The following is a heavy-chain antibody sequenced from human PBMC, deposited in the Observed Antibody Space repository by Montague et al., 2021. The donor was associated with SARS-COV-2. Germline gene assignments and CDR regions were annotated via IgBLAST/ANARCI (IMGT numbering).Heavy chain of an antibody. J-gene: IGHJ3*01. Sequence: PALVKPTQTLTLTCVFSGFSLNTDGVGVAWIRRPPEKALKWLALIYWDGDQRYSPSLKTRVTITKDTSRNRVVLTMTNLDPVDTATYYCARRYDFYRAEAFDVWGQGTMVTVSS. V-gene: IGHV2-5*02. CDR1: GFSLNTDGVG. CDR2: IYWDGDQ. D-gene: IGHD3-3*01. CDR3: ARRYDFYRAEAFDV.